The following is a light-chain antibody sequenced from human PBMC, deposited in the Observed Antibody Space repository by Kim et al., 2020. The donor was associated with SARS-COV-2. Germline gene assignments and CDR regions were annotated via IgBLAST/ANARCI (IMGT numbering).Light chain of an antibody. Sequence: YELTQPPSVSLSPGPTSPITCSGDELGKKYASWYQQKPGQSPVLVMYQDNKRPSGIPERFSGSNSGITATLTISGAQAMDEADYYCQAWDTSTVVFGGG. CDR3: QAWDTSTVV. CDR1: ELGKKY. V-gene: IGLV3-1*01. CDR2: QDN. J-gene: IGLJ3*02.